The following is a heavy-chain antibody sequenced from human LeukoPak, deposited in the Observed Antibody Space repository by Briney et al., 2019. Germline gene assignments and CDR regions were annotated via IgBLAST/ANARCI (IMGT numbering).Heavy chain of an antibody. CDR1: GGSISSSSYY. V-gene: IGHV4-39*01. CDR2: ISYSGST. J-gene: IGHJ3*02. Sequence: SETLSLTCTVSGGSISSSSYYWGWIRQPPGKGLEWIGSISYSGSTYYNPSLKSRVTISVDTSKNQFSLKLSSVTAADTAVYYCASYCSTTSCLRRAFDIWGQGTMVTVSS. CDR3: ASYCSTTSCLRRAFDI. D-gene: IGHD2-2*01.